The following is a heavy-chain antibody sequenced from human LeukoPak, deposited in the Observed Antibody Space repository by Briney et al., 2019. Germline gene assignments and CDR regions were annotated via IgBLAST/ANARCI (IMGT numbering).Heavy chain of an antibody. CDR2: IYYSGST. Sequence: PSETLSLTCTVSGVSISSYYWSWIRQPPGKGLEWIAYIYYSGSTNYNPSLKSRVTISVDTSKNQFSLKLSSVTAADTAVYYCARYVWGSYPTFEDYWGQGTLVTVSS. D-gene: IGHD3-16*02. CDR3: ARYVWGSYPTFEDY. CDR1: GVSISSYY. V-gene: IGHV4-59*01. J-gene: IGHJ4*02.